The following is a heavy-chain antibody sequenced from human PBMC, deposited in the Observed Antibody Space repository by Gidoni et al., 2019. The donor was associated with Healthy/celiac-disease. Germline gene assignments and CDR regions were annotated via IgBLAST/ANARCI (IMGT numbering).Heavy chain of an antibody. V-gene: IGHV3-33*01. CDR1: GFTFSSYG. CDR2: IWEEGSNK. D-gene: IGHD4-17*01. Sequence: QVQLVESGGGVVQPGRSLRLSCAASGFTFSSYGMPWVRQAPGKGLEWVAVIWEEGSNKYCGVSVTGGFTISRDKSKNKRYLEMNSVRAEDTAVYYCARDTVTWVLKNACDIWGQGTMVTVSS. CDR3: ARDTVTWVLKNACDI. J-gene: IGHJ3*02.